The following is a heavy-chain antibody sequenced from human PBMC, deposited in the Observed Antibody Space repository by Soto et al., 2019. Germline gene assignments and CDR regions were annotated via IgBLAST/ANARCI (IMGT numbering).Heavy chain of an antibody. CDR3: ARSRNSGYDRGFDY. Sequence: SETLSLTCAVYGGSFSGYYWSWIRQPLGKGLEWIGEINHSGSTNYNPSLKSRVTISVDTSKNQFSLKLSSVTAADTAVYYCARSRNSGYDRGFDYWGQGTLVTVSS. D-gene: IGHD5-12*01. CDR1: GGSFSGYY. V-gene: IGHV4-34*01. J-gene: IGHJ4*02. CDR2: INHSGST.